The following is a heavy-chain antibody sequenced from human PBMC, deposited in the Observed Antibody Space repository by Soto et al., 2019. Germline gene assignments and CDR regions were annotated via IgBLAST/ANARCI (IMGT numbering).Heavy chain of an antibody. J-gene: IGHJ3*02. Sequence: GGSLRLSCAASGFTFSSYAMSWVRQAPGKGLEWVSAISGSGGSTYYEDSVKGRLTISRDNSKNTLYLQMNSLRAEDTAVYYCAKDYSGYDSRHAFDIWGQGTMVTVSS. CDR3: AKDYSGYDSRHAFDI. V-gene: IGHV3-23*01. CDR1: GFTFSSYA. D-gene: IGHD5-12*01. CDR2: ISGSGGST.